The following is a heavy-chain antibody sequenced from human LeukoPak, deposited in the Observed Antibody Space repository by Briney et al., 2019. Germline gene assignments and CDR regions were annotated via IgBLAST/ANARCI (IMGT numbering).Heavy chain of an antibody. CDR1: GFTVSSNS. V-gene: IGHV3-48*01. J-gene: IGHJ3*02. CDR2: ISSSSSTI. CDR3: ARDHHRRHYDSQARDTFDI. Sequence: GGSLRLSCTVSGFTVSSNSMSWVRQAPGKGLEWVSYISSSSSTIYYADSVKGRFTISRDNAKNSLYLQMNSLRADDTAVYYCARDHHRRHYDSQARDTFDIWGQGTMLTVSS. D-gene: IGHD3-22*01.